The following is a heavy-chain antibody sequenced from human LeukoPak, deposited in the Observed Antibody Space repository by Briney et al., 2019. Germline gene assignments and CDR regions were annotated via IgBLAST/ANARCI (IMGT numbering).Heavy chain of an antibody. CDR3: ARERRDSSGYYYYYYMDV. J-gene: IGHJ6*03. V-gene: IGHV1-18*01. Sequence: ASVKVSCEASGYTFTSYGISWVRQAPGQGLEWMGWISAYNGNTNYAQKLQGRVTMTTDTSTSTAYMELRSLRSDDTAVYYCARERRDSSGYYYYYYMDVWGKGTTVTVSS. CDR2: ISAYNGNT. D-gene: IGHD3-22*01. CDR1: GYTFTSYG.